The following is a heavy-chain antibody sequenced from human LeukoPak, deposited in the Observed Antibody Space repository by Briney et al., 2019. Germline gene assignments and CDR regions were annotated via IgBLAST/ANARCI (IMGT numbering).Heavy chain of an antibody. J-gene: IGHJ6*03. CDR1: GFTFSSYG. D-gene: IGHD7-27*01. V-gene: IGHV3-30*18. CDR3: AKDRLGKYMDV. Sequence: GGSLRLSCAASGFTFSSYGMHWVRQAPGKGLEWVAVISYDGSNKYYADSVKGRFTISRDNSKNTLYLQMNSLRAEDAAVYYRAKDRLGKYMDVWGKGTTVTISS. CDR2: ISYDGSNK.